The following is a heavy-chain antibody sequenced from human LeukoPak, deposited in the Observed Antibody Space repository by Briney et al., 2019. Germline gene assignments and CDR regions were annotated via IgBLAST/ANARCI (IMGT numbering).Heavy chain of an antibody. CDR2: INSDGSST. Sequence: GGSLRLSCAASGFTFSSYWMHWVRQAPGKGLVWVSRINSDGSSTSYADSVKGRFTISRDNAKNTLYLQMNSLRVEDTAGYYCARVHRITGTTNDYWGQGTLVTVSS. V-gene: IGHV3-74*01. CDR3: ARVHRITGTTNDY. CDR1: GFTFSSYW. D-gene: IGHD1-7*01. J-gene: IGHJ4*02.